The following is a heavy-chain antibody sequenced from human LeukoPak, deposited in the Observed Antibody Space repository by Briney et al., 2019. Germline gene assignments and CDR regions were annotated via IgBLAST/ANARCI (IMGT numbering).Heavy chain of an antibody. J-gene: IGHJ6*03. CDR3: ARGSFWRGYYYYYYYMDV. CDR2: IYYSGST. Sequence: SETLSLTCTVSGGSISSYYWSLIRQPPGKGLEWIGYIYYSGSTNYNPSLKSRVTIAVDTSKNQFSLKLSSVTAADTAVYYCARGSFWRGYYYYYYYMDVWGKGTTVTVPS. V-gene: IGHV4-59*01. D-gene: IGHD3-3*01. CDR1: GGSISSYY.